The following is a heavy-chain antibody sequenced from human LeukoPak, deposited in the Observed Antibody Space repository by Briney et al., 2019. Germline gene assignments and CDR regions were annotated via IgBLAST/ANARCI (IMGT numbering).Heavy chain of an antibody. CDR1: GFSLSTSGVG. V-gene: IGHV2-5*02. Sequence: SGPTLVNPTQTLTLTCTFSGFSLSTSGVGVGWIRQHPGKALEWLALIYWDDDKRYSPSLKSRLTITKDTSKNQVVLTMTNMDPVDTATYYCAHRTSYSSSWTYYFDYWGQGTLVTVSS. CDR3: AHRTSYSSSWTYYFDY. D-gene: IGHD6-13*01. CDR2: IYWDDDK. J-gene: IGHJ4*02.